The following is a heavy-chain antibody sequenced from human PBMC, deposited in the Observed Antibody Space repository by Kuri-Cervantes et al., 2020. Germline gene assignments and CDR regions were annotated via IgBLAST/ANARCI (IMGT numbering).Heavy chain of an antibody. V-gene: IGHV3-30*03. CDR1: GFTFNSCG. D-gene: IGHD2-21*02. CDR2: ISYDGSNT. CDR3: ARAHIVVVTHDAFDI. J-gene: IGHJ3*02. Sequence: GESLKISCAASGFTFNSCGMHWVRQAPGKGLEWVTVISYDGSNTYYADSVKGRFTISRDNSKDTLYLQMNSLRAEDTAVYYCARAHIVVVTHDAFDIWGQGTMVTVSS.